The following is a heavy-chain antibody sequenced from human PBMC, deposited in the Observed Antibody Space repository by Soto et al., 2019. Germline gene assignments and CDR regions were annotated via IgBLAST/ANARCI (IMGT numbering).Heavy chain of an antibody. V-gene: IGHV1-69*13. D-gene: IGHD5-12*01. J-gene: IGHJ6*02. Sequence: SVKVSCKASGGTFSSYAISWVRQAPGQGLEWMGGIIPIFGTANYAQKYQGRVTITADESTSTAYMELSSLRSEDTAVYYCARDSNIVATITEYYYYGMDVWGQGTTVTVSS. CDR1: GGTFSSYA. CDR2: IIPIFGTA. CDR3: ARDSNIVATITEYYYYGMDV.